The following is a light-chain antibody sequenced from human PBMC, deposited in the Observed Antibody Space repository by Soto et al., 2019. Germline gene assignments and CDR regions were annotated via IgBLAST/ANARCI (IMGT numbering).Light chain of an antibody. CDR1: SSNIGRNT. CDR3: AGWDDSLNGPV. V-gene: IGLV1-44*01. Sequence: QSVLTQPPSASGAPGQRVTISCSGSSSNIGRNTVNWYQRLPGTAPKLLIYNSFQRPSGVPDRFSGSKSGTSASLAISGLQSEDEGDYTCAGWDDSLNGPVFGGGTKLTVL. CDR2: NSF. J-gene: IGLJ2*01.